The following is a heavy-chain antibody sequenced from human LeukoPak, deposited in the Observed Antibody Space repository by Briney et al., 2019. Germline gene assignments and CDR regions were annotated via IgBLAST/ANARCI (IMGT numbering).Heavy chain of an antibody. V-gene: IGHV4-59*08. CDR1: GGSISSYY. J-gene: IGHJ3*02. CDR2: IYYSGST. D-gene: IGHD1-26*01. Sequence: SETLSLTCTVSGGSISSYYWSWIRQPPGKGLEWIGYIYYSGSTYYNPSLKSRVTISVDTSKNQFSLKLSSVTAADTAVYYCAGELLTWGAFDIWGQGTMVTVSS. CDR3: AGELLTWGAFDI.